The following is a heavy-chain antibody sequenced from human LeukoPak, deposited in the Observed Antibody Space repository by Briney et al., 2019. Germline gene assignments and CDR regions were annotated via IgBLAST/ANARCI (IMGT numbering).Heavy chain of an antibody. CDR3: AKVKELLWFGELFDFDY. CDR1: GFTFSSYA. Sequence: PGGSLRLSXAASGFTFSSYAMSWVRQAPGKGLEWVSAISGSGGSTYYADSVKGRFTISRDNSKNTLYLQMNSLRAEDTAVYYCAKVKELLWFGELFDFDYWGQGTLVTVSS. CDR2: ISGSGGST. V-gene: IGHV3-23*01. D-gene: IGHD3-10*01. J-gene: IGHJ4*02.